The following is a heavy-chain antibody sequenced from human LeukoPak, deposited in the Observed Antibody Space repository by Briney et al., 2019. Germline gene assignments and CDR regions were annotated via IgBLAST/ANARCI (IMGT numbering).Heavy chain of an antibody. CDR2: INPNSGGT. D-gene: IGHD3-22*01. CDR1: GYTFTGYY. V-gene: IGHV1-2*06. J-gene: IGHJ4*02. Sequence: ASVKVSCKASGYTFTGYYMHWVRQAPGQGLEWMGRINPNSGGTNYTQKFQGRVTMTRDTSISTAYMELSRLRSDDTAVYYCARVLYGGYDSSGTTKYYFDYRGQGTLVTVSS. CDR3: ARVLYGGYDSSGTTKYYFDY.